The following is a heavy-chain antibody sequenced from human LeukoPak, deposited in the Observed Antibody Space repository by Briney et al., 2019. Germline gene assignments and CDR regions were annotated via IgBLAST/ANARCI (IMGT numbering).Heavy chain of an antibody. CDR3: ARDGVPAAPADYYYYMDV. Sequence: GGSLRLSCAASGFTFSSYAMRWVRQAPGKGLEWVAVISYDGSNKYYADSVKGRFTISRDNSKNTLYLQMNSLRAEDTAVYYCARDGVPAAPADYYYYMDVRGKGTTVTVSS. J-gene: IGHJ6*03. V-gene: IGHV3-30*04. CDR1: GFTFSSYA. D-gene: IGHD2-2*01. CDR2: ISYDGSNK.